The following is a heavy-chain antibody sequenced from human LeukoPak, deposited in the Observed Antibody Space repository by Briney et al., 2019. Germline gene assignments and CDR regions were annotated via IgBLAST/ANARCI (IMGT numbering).Heavy chain of an antibody. V-gene: IGHV5-51*01. CDR1: GHDFTTYW. J-gene: IGHJ5*02. Sequence: GESLKISCTGFGHDFTTYWIGWVRPMPGKGLEWMGIIYPGDSTTQYSPSFHGQVTISADKSIRTVYLQWSSLKASDTAIYYCACRKYFSTWSDPWGQGTLVTVST. CDR2: IYPGDSTT. CDR3: ACRKYFSTWSDP. D-gene: IGHD1-14*01.